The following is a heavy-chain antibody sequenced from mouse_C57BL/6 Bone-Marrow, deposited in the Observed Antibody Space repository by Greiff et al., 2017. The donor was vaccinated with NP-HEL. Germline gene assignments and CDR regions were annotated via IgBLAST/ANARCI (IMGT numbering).Heavy chain of an antibody. CDR2: IDPSDSDT. V-gene: IGHV1-52*01. D-gene: IGHD2-12*01. CDR3: EITTDY. Sequence: QVQLQQPGAELVRPGSSVKLSCKASGYTFTSYWMHWVKQRPIQGLEWIGNIDPSDSDTHYNQKFKDKATLTVDKSSSTAYMQLSRLTSEDSAVYYCEITTDYWGQGTTLTVSS. CDR1: GYTFTSYW. J-gene: IGHJ2*01.